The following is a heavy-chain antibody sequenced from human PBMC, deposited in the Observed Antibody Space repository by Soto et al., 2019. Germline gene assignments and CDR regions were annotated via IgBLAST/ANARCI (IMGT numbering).Heavy chain of an antibody. CDR3: ARGMNVPEIPEVAPPHNWFDP. CDR2: IIPIFGTA. J-gene: IGHJ5*02. Sequence: QVQLVQSGAEVKKPGSSVKVSCKASGGTFSSYAISWVRQAPGQGLEWMGGIIPIFGTANYAQKFQGRVTITADESTSTAYRGLSSLRSEDTAVYYCARGMNVPEIPEVAPPHNWFDPWGQGTLVTVSS. CDR1: GGTFSSYA. V-gene: IGHV1-69*01. D-gene: IGHD2-15*01.